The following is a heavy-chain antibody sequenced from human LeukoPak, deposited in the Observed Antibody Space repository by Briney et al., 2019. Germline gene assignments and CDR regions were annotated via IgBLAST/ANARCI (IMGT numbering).Heavy chain of an antibody. CDR1: GFTFSSYS. CDR2: ISSSSSTI. V-gene: IGHV3-48*01. CDR3: AKGGTYGDYPYYFDY. D-gene: IGHD4-17*01. Sequence: PGGSLRLPCAASGFTFSSYSMNWVRQAPGKGLEWVSYISSSSSTIYYADSVKGRFTISRDNAKNSLYLQMNSLRADDTAVYYCAKGGTYGDYPYYFDYWGQGTLVTVSS. J-gene: IGHJ4*02.